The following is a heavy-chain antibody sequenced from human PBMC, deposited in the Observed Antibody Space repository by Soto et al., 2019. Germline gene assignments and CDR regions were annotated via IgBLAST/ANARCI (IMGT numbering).Heavy chain of an antibody. J-gene: IGHJ4*02. CDR1: GFTFSSYA. CDR3: AHYYDSSGYYSNDY. V-gene: IGHV3-23*01. D-gene: IGHD3-22*01. CDR2: ISGSGGST. Sequence: GGSLRLSCAASGFTFSSYAMSWVRQAPGKGLEWVSAISGSGGSTYYADSVKGRFTISRDNSKNTLYLQMNSLRAEDTAVYYCAHYYDSSGYYSNDYWGQGTLVTVSS.